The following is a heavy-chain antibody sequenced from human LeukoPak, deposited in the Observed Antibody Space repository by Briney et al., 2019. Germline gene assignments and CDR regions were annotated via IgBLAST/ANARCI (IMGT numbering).Heavy chain of an antibody. V-gene: IGHV3-30*04. CDR2: ISCDGRNK. J-gene: IGHJ4*02. D-gene: IGHD3-16*01. CDR1: GFTFSSYA. CDR3: ARDLQYDYVWGPYDY. Sequence: PGGSLRLSCAASGFTFSSYAMHGVRQAPGKGLEWVAVISCDGRNKYYADSVKGRFTISRDNSKNTLSLQMNSLRAEDTAVYSCARDLQYDYVWGPYDYWGPGTLVTVSS.